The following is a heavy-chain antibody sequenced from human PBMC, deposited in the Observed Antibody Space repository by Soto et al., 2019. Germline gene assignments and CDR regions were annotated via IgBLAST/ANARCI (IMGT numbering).Heavy chain of an antibody. CDR3: ARVISAAGDY. V-gene: IGHV1-2*02. Sequence: QVQLVQSEAEVKKPGASVKVSCPASGYSFTDDSLHWVRQAPGQGLEWLGWINPKRGGTNYAQRFEYRVNLTRDTSRGTAYLDLISLRSDDTAFYYCARVISAAGDYWGQGTLVTVSS. CDR2: INPKRGGT. J-gene: IGHJ4*02. CDR1: GYSFTDDS.